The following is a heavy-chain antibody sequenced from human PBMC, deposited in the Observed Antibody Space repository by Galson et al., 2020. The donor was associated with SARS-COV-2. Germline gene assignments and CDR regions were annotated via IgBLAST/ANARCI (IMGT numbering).Heavy chain of an antibody. Sequence: GESLKIPRPASGFTLSRYRLHWVRHAPGKALEWVSYISSSRSTIYYADSVKGRFTISRDNAKNSLYLQMNSLRAEDTAVYYCARAPDYYYYCMDVWGKGTTVTISS. CDR2: ISSSRSTI. CDR3: ARAPDYYYYCMDV. CDR1: GFTLSRYR. V-gene: IGHV3-48*01. J-gene: IGHJ6*03.